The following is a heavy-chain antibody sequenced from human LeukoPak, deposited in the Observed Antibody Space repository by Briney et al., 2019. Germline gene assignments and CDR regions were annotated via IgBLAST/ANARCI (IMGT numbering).Heavy chain of an antibody. Sequence: SQTLSLTCAISGDSFSSNSAAWDWVRQSPSRGLEWLGRTYYRSKLYNDYAVSVESLITINPDTSKNHFSLQLNSVTPEDTAVYYCAGGTGVFDYWGQGTLVTVSS. D-gene: IGHD7-27*01. CDR2: TYYRSKLYN. CDR1: GDSFSSNSAA. V-gene: IGHV6-1*01. CDR3: AGGTGVFDY. J-gene: IGHJ4*02.